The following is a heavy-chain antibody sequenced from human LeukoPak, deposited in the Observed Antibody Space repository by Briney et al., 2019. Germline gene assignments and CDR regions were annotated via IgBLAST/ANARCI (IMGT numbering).Heavy chain of an antibody. CDR3: TTEYCSSTSCYDYYFDY. D-gene: IGHD2-2*01. CDR1: GFTFSNAW. CDR2: IKSKTDRGTT. V-gene: IGHV3-15*07. Sequence: GGSLRLSCAASGFTFSNAWMNWVRQAPGKGLEWVGRIKSKTDRGTTDYTAPVKGRFTISRDDSKNTLYLQMNSLKTEDTAVYYCTTEYCSSTSCYDYYFDYWGQGTLVTVSS. J-gene: IGHJ4*02.